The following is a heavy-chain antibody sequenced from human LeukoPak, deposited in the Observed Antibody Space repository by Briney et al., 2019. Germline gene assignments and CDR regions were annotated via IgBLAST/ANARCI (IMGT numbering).Heavy chain of an antibody. CDR1: GGSITNYH. V-gene: IGHV4-59*01. CDR3: ARDAGTFWYFDL. D-gene: IGHD3-10*01. CDR2: MHYSGFT. Sequence: SETLSLTCTVSGGSITNYHWTWVRQPPGKGLEWIGYMHYSGFTSYMPSLKSRVTISVDTSKNQLSLKLNSVTAADTAVYFCARDAGTFWYFDLWGRGTLVTVSS. J-gene: IGHJ2*01.